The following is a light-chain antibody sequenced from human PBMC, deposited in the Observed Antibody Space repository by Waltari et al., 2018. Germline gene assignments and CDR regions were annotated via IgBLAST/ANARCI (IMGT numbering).Light chain of an antibody. CDR3: QSYDNTLSVV. CDR2: LTS. J-gene: IGLJ2*01. V-gene: IGLV1-40*01. Sequence: WSLQLPGPAPKLLIFLTSHWPSGVPDRFSGSRSGTSASLAITGLQADDEAIYYCQSYDNTLSVVFGGGTKVTVL.